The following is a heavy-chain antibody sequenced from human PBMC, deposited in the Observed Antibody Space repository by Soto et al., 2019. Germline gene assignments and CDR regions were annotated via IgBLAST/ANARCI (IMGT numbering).Heavy chain of an antibody. CDR3: AKDGVGGGYFDL. J-gene: IGHJ2*01. CDR2: ISGSGGST. CDR1: GFTFSSYA. Sequence: EVQLLESGGGLVQPGGSLRLSGAASGFTFSSYAMSWVRQAPGKGLEWVSAISGSGGSTYYADSVKGRFTISRDNSKNTLYLQMNSLRAEDTAVYYCAKDGVGGGYFDLWGRGTLVTVSS. D-gene: IGHD1-26*01. V-gene: IGHV3-23*01.